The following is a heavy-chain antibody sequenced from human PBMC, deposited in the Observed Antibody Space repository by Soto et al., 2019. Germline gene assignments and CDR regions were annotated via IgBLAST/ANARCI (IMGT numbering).Heavy chain of an antibody. J-gene: IGHJ4*02. CDR1: GYTFTGYY. CDR2: INPNSGGT. V-gene: IGHV1-2*04. CDR3: ARSDGRY. Sequence: ASVKVSCKASGYTFTGYYMHWVRQAPGQGLEWMGWINPNSGGTNYAQKFQGWVTMTRDTSKNQFSLKLSSVTAADTAVYYCARSDGRYWGQGTLVTVSS.